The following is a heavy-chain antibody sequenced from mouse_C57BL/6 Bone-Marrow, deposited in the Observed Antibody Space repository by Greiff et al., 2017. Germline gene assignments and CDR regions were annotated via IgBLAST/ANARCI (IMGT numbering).Heavy chain of an antibody. D-gene: IGHD1-1*01. CDR3: TSTSVLDY. J-gene: IGHJ2*01. CDR1: GFNIKDYY. Sequence: VQLQQSGAELVRPGASVKLSCTASGFNIKDYYMHWVKQRPEQGLEWIGRIGPEDGDTEYAPKFQGKATMTADTSSNTASLQLSSLTSEDTAVYYCTSTSVLDYWGQGTTLTVSS. CDR2: IGPEDGDT. V-gene: IGHV14-1*01.